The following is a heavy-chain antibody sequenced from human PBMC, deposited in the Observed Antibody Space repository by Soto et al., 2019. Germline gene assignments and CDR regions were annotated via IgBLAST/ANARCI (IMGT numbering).Heavy chain of an antibody. CDR3: AKDRSSGWTDY. J-gene: IGHJ4*02. CDR2: ISGSGGST. Sequence: GESLKISCAASGFTFSSYAMSWVRQAPGKGLEWVSAISGSGGSTYYADSVKGRFTISRDNSKNTLYLQMNSLRAEDTAVYYCAKDRSSGWTDYWGQGTLVTVSS. V-gene: IGHV3-23*01. CDR1: GFTFSSYA. D-gene: IGHD6-19*01.